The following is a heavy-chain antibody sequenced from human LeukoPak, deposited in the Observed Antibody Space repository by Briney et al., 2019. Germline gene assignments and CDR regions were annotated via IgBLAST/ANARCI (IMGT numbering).Heavy chain of an antibody. CDR1: GYTRTELS. J-gene: IGHJ6*02. V-gene: IGHV1-24*01. CDR3: ATRPSMVPRGWDYDYYYGMDV. Sequence: ASVKVSCKVSGYTRTELSMHWVRQAPGKGLEWMGGFDPEDGETIYAQKFQGRVTMTEDTSTDTAYMELSSLRSEDTAVYYCATRPSMVPRGWDYDYYYGMDVWGQGTTVTVSS. D-gene: IGHD4/OR15-4a*01. CDR2: FDPEDGET.